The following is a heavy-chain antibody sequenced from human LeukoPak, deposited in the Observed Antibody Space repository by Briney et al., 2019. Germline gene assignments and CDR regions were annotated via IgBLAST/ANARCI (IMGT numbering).Heavy chain of an antibody. V-gene: IGHV5-51*01. Sequence: GEPLKISCKGSGYSFTSYWIGWVRQRPGKGLEWMGIIYPGDSDTRYSPSFQGQVTISADKSISTAYLQWSSLKASDTAMYYCARHFRSNGDYGPPDYWGQGTLVTVSS. CDR3: ARHFRSNGDYGPPDY. J-gene: IGHJ4*02. CDR1: GYSFTSYW. CDR2: IYPGDSDT. D-gene: IGHD4-17*01.